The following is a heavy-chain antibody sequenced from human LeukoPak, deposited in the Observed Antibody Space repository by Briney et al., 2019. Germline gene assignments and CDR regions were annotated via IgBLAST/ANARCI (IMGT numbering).Heavy chain of an antibody. Sequence: SVKVSCKASGGTFSSYAISWVRQAPGQGLEWMGGIIPIFGTANYAQKFQGRVTITADESTSTAYMELSSLRSEDTAVYYCAREIGPIQLHLWGSAFDYWGQGTLVTVSS. CDR1: GGTFSSYA. V-gene: IGHV1-69*13. D-gene: IGHD5-18*01. J-gene: IGHJ4*02. CDR3: AREIGPIQLHLWGSAFDY. CDR2: IIPIFGTA.